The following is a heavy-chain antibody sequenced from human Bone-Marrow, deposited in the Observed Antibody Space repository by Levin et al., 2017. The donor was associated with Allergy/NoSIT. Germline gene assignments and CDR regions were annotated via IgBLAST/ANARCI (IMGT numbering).Heavy chain of an antibody. V-gene: IGHV4-31*03. J-gene: IGHJ4*02. CDR2: IYYSGST. D-gene: IGHD4-17*01. CDR1: GGSISNDAYY. Sequence: PSETLSLTCTVSGGSISNDAYYWTWIRQRPGKGLEWIAYIYYSGSTYYNPSLRSRLSLSVDASKNQFSLKLSSVTAADTAVYYCARGHAYGDYFDFWGQGTLVTVSS. CDR3: ARGHAYGDYFDF.